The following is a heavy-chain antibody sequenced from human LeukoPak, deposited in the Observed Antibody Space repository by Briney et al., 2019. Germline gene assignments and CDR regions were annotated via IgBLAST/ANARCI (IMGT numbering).Heavy chain of an antibody. J-gene: IGHJ3*01. CDR1: GYTFTRNG. CDR3: ARYYGSGYSITIGCAFDV. Sequence: ASVTLSCKASGYTFTRNGINLVRQAPGHGLEWMGWISGESGNTNYAQKLQGRVTMTADTSTSTAYMELRSLRSDDTAVYYCARYYGSGYSITIGCAFDVWGQGTMVTVSS. V-gene: IGHV1-18*01. D-gene: IGHD3-10*01. CDR2: ISGESGNT.